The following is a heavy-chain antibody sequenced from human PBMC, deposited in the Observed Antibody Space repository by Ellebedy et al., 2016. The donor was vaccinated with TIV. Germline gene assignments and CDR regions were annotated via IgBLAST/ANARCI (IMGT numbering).Heavy chain of an antibody. D-gene: IGHD6-19*01. V-gene: IGHV3-30*18. Sequence: GGSLRLXXAASGFTFSSYGMHWVRQAPGKGLEWVAVISYDGSNKYYADSVKGRFTISRDNSKNTLYLQMNSLRAEDTAVYYCANRAVAGQYYYYYMDVWGKGTTVTVSS. CDR1: GFTFSSYG. CDR2: ISYDGSNK. J-gene: IGHJ6*03. CDR3: ANRAVAGQYYYYYMDV.